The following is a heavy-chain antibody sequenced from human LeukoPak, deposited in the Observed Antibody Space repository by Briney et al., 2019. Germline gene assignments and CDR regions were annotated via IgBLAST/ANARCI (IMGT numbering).Heavy chain of an antibody. Sequence: GESLKISCKGSGYSFTTYWIGWVRQMPGKGLEWMGIIYPGDSDTRYSPSFQGQVTISADKSISTAYLQWSSLKASNTAIYYCARRAVSAEYFQQWGQGTLVTVSS. J-gene: IGHJ1*01. V-gene: IGHV5-51*01. CDR2: IYPGDSDT. CDR1: GYSFTTYW. CDR3: ARRAVSAEYFQQ.